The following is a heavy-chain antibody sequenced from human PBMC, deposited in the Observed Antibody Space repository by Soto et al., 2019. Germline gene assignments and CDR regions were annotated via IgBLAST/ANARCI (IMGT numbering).Heavy chain of an antibody. J-gene: IGHJ4*02. Sequence: SETLSLTCIVSGGSISSYYWSWIRQPPGKGLEWIGYIYYSGSTNYNPSLKSRVTISVDTSKNQFSLKLSSVTAADTAVHYCTRVGGYYGDYPNFDYWGQGTLVTVSS. CDR1: GGSISSYY. D-gene: IGHD4-17*01. V-gene: IGHV4-59*01. CDR3: TRVGGYYGDYPNFDY. CDR2: IYYSGST.